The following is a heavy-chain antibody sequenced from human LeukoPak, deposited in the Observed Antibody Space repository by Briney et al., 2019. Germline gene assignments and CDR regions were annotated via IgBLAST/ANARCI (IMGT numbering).Heavy chain of an antibody. CDR1: GGSMSDSIT. CDR3: AKVLTAAGLDL. V-gene: IGHV4/OR15-8*01. CDR2: IHDDGRT. J-gene: IGHJ5*02. Sequence: SETLSLTCSVSGGSMSDSITWGWVRQPPGKGLEWLANIHDDGRTAPNPSLRSRLTISQGRSKNQFSLKVSSVTAADTASYYCAKVLTAAGLDLWGQGILVTVSS. D-gene: IGHD6-25*01.